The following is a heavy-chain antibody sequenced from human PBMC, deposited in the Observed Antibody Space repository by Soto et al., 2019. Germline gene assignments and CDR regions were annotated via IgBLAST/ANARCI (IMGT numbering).Heavy chain of an antibody. Sequence: GGSLRLSCAASGFTFDDYAMHWVRQAPGKGLEWVSGISWNSGSIGYADSVKGRFTISRDNAKNSLYLQMNSLRAEDTALYYCAKDVRRTQQLAYFDYWGQGTLVTVSS. J-gene: IGHJ4*02. CDR2: ISWNSGSI. V-gene: IGHV3-9*01. CDR1: GFTFDDYA. D-gene: IGHD6-13*01. CDR3: AKDVRRTQQLAYFDY.